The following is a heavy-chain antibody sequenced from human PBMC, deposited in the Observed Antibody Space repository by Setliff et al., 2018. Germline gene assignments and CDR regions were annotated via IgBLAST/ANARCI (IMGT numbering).Heavy chain of an antibody. CDR2: FDPEDEET. CDR3: ATKDYDTSGYYRPFGF. CDR1: GGTFTSYD. Sequence: SVKVSCKASGGTFTSYDINWVRQAPGKGLEWMGGFDPEDEETIYAQKFQGRVTMTDDTSTDTAYMELSSLRSEDTAVYYCATKDYDTSGYYRPFGFWGQGTLVTVSS. D-gene: IGHD3-22*01. V-gene: IGHV1-24*01. J-gene: IGHJ4*01.